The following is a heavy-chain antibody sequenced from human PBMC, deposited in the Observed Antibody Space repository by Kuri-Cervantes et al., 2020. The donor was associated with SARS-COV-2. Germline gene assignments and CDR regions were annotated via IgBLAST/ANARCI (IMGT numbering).Heavy chain of an antibody. J-gene: IGHJ5*02. V-gene: IGHV3-30*04. CDR3: ARAFGGSYFNWFDP. D-gene: IGHD1-26*01. CDR1: GFPFSSYA. Sequence: GESLKIPCAASGFPFSSYAMHWVRQAPGKGLEWVAVISYDGSNKYYADSVKGRFTISRDNSKNTLYLQMNSLRAEDTAVYYCARAFGGSYFNWFDPWGQGTLVTVSS. CDR2: ISYDGSNK.